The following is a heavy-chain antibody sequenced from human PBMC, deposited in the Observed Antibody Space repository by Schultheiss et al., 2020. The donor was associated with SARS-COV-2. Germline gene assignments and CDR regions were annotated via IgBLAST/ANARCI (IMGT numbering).Heavy chain of an antibody. CDR3: TRQVIAVAGTGGNWFDP. J-gene: IGHJ5*02. CDR1: GFTFGDYA. D-gene: IGHD6-19*01. V-gene: IGHV3-74*01. CDR2: INSDGSST. Sequence: GESLKISCTASGFTFGDYAMSWFRQAPGKGLEWVSRINSDGSSTSYADSVKGRFTISRDNSKNTLYLQMNSLKTEDTAVYYCTRQVIAVAGTGGNWFDPWGQGTLVTVSS.